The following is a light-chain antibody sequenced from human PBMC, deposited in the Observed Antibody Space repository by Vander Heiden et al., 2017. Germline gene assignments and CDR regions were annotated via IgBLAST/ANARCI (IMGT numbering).Light chain of an antibody. CDR3: SSYAGSSYFGVL. CDR1: SSDVGDFNY. J-gene: IGLJ2*01. CDR2: EVN. Sequence: QSALTQPPSASGSPGQSVTISCTGTSSDVGDFNYVSWYQQHPGKVPKLMIYEVNKRPSGVPDRFSGSKSGNTASLTVSGLQAEDEADYYCSSYAGSSYFGVLFGRGTKLTVL. V-gene: IGLV2-8*01.